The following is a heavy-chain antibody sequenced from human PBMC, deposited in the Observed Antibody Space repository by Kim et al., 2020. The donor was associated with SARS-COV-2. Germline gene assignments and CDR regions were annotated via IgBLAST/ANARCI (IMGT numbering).Heavy chain of an antibody. CDR3: ARGEKLSQDSSGWYHYYYGMDV. CDR1: GGSISSYY. J-gene: IGHJ6*02. V-gene: IGHV4-59*01. D-gene: IGHD6-19*01. CDR2: IYHSGST. Sequence: SETLSLTCTVSGGSISSYYWSWIRQPPGKGLEWIGYIYHSGSTNYNPSLKSRVTISVDTSKNQFSLKLSSVTAADTAVYYCARGEKLSQDSSGWYHYYYGMDVWGQGTTVTVSS.